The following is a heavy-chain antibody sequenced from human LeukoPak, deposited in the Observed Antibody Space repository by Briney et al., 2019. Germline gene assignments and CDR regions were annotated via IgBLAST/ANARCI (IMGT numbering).Heavy chain of an antibody. CDR2: ISYDGSNK. Sequence: GGSLRLSCAASGFTFSSYAMHWVRQAPGKGLEWVAVISYDGSNKYYADSVKGRFTISRDNSRSTLYLQMNSLRPEDTAIYYCAREGYYGSGSPPSLYFDYWGQGTLVTVSS. J-gene: IGHJ4*02. D-gene: IGHD3-10*01. CDR1: GFTFSSYA. CDR3: AREGYYGSGSPPSLYFDY. V-gene: IGHV3-30-3*01.